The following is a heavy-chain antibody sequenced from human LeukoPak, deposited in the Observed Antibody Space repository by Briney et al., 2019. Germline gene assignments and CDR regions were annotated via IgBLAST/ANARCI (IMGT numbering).Heavy chain of an antibody. J-gene: IGHJ4*02. D-gene: IGHD6-19*01. CDR2: INPNTGGT. V-gene: IGHV1-2*02. Sequence: ASVKVSCKASGYTFTGYYMHWVRQAPGQGLEWMGWINPNTGGTNYAQKFQGRVTMARDTTISTAYMELSRLTSDDTAVYYCASYPRYSSSPPFDYWGQGTLVIVSS. CDR1: GYTFTGYY. CDR3: ASYPRYSSSPPFDY.